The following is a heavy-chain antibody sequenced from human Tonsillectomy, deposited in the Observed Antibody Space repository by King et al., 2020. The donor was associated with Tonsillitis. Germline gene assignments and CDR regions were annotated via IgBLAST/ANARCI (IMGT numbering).Heavy chain of an antibody. CDR1: GFDFSDYS. D-gene: IGHD3-9*01. J-gene: IGHJ2*01. CDR3: VKSPKVEGDDWFWYFDF. CDR2: ISAFSTYI. V-gene: IGHV3-21*01. Sequence: DVQLVESGGGLVKTGGSLRLSCAASGFDFSDYSLNWVRQAPGGGLQWISSISAFSTYINYADSVKGRFTISRDNAKNLVFLQMSNPRAEDTALYFCVKSPKVEGDDWFWYFDFWGRGTPVTVSS.